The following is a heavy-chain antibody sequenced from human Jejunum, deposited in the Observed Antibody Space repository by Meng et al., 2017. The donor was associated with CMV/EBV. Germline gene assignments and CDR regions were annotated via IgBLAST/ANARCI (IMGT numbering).Heavy chain of an antibody. D-gene: IGHD5-18*01. CDR1: FNFRNYW. J-gene: IGHJ2*01. V-gene: IGHV3-7*01. CDR3: AGEGTHLWPPNWFFDL. Sequence: FNFRNYWMSWVRQAPGKGLEWMANINNDESEKTFADSVKGLFTISRDNAKNSLYLQMNSLRVEDTAVYYCAGEGTHLWPPNWFFDLWGRGTLVTVSS. CDR2: INNDESEK.